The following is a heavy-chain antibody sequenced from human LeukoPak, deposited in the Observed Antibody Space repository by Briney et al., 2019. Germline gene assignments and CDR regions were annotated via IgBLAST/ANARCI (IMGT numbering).Heavy chain of an antibody. CDR2: INPNGGGT. CDR3: AREGTLRGVNDAFDI. Sequence: ASVKVSCKASGYTFTGHFMHWVRQAPGQGLEWIGWINPNGGGTHYAQRFQGRVTMTRDTSISTAYMEVTRLRSDDTAVYYCAREGTLRGVNDAFDIWGQGTMVTVSS. D-gene: IGHD3-10*01. V-gene: IGHV1-2*02. J-gene: IGHJ3*02. CDR1: GYTFTGHF.